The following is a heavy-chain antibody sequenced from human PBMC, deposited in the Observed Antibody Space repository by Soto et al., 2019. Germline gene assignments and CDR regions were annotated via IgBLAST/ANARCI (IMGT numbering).Heavy chain of an antibody. V-gene: IGHV1-69*13. D-gene: IGHD3-9*01. Sequence: ASVKVSCKASGGTFSSYAISWVRQAPGQGLEWMGGIIPIFGTANYAQKFQGRVTITVDESTGTAYMELSSLRSEDTAVYYCAGDLPQILTGYYIYGMDVWGQGTTVTVSS. CDR2: IIPIFGTA. CDR1: GGTFSSYA. J-gene: IGHJ6*02. CDR3: AGDLPQILTGYYIYGMDV.